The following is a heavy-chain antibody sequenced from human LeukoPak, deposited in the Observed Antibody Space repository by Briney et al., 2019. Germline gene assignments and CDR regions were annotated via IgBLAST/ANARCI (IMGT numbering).Heavy chain of an antibody. V-gene: IGHV4-31*03. Sequence: SETLSLTCTVSGGSISSGGYYWSWIRQHPGKGLEWIGYIYYSGSTYYNPSLKSRVTISVDTSKNQFSLKLSSVTAADTAVYYCARGRTGYSSGWYRVGFQHWGQGTLVTVSS. J-gene: IGHJ1*01. CDR2: IYYSGST. CDR1: GGSISSGGYY. D-gene: IGHD6-19*01. CDR3: ARGRTGYSSGWYRVGFQH.